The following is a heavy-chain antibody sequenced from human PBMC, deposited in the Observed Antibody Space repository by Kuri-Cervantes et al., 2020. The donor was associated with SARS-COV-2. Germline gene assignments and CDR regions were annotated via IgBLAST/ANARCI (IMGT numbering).Heavy chain of an antibody. V-gene: IGHV4-61*02. D-gene: IGHD2-2*01. J-gene: IGHJ4*02. CDR3: ASGGGVVVPAEEAWFDY. Sequence: SEILSLTCTVSGGSISSGSYYWSWIRQPAGKGLEWIGRIYTSGSTNYNPSLKSRVTISVDTSKNQFSLKLSSVTAADTAVYYCASGGGVVVPAEEAWFDYWGQGTLVTVSS. CDR2: IYTSGST. CDR1: GGSISSGSYY.